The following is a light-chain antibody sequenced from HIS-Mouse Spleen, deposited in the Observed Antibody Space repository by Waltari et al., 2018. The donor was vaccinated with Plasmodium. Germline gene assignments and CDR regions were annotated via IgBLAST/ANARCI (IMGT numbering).Light chain of an antibody. J-gene: IGKJ4*01. V-gene: IGKV1-8*01. CDR3: QQYYSYPLT. CDR1: QGISSY. CDR2: AAS. Sequence: AIRITQSPSSRSASTGNRVTITSRASQGISSYLAWYQQKPGKAPKLLTYAASTLQSAVPSRFSGSGSGTDFTLTISCLQSEDFATYYCQQYYSYPLTFGGGTKVEIK.